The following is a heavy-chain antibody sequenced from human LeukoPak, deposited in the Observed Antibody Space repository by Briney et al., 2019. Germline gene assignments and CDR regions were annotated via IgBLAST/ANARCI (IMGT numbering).Heavy chain of an antibody. CDR3: ARTNRLDAFDI. J-gene: IGHJ3*02. CDR2: KWYDGSNK. Sequence: PGGSLRLSCAASGFTFSSYGMHWVRQAPGKGLEWVAVKWYDGSNKYYADSVKGRFTISRDNSKNTLYLQMNSLRAEDTAVYYCARTNRLDAFDIWGQGTMVTVSS. D-gene: IGHD2/OR15-2a*01. CDR1: GFTFSSYG. V-gene: IGHV3-33*01.